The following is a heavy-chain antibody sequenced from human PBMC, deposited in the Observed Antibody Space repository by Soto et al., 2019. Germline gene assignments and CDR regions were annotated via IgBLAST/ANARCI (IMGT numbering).Heavy chain of an antibody. CDR3: ARDRGPSSGYYPYWFDP. CDR2: IIPIFGTA. Sequence: QVQLVQSGAEVEKPGSSVKVSCKASGGTFSNYAISWVRQAPGQGLEWMGEIIPIFGTANYAQKFQGRVTISADESTSTADMELSSLRSEDTAVYYCARDRGPSSGYYPYWFDPWGQGTLVTVSS. J-gene: IGHJ5*02. D-gene: IGHD3-22*01. V-gene: IGHV1-69*12. CDR1: GGTFSNYA.